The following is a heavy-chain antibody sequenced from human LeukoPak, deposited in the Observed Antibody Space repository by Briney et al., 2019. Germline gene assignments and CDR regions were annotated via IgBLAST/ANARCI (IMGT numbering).Heavy chain of an antibody. Sequence: SEILSLTCTVSGGYISSYYWSWIRQPPGKGLEWIGYTYYSGSTNYNPSLKSRVTISVDTSKNQFSLKLSSVTAADTAVYYCARADGNYYDSSGYYKLYHDAFDIWGQGTMVTVSS. CDR2: TYYSGST. CDR1: GGYISSYY. CDR3: ARADGNYYDSSGYYKLYHDAFDI. J-gene: IGHJ3*02. D-gene: IGHD3-22*01. V-gene: IGHV4-59*01.